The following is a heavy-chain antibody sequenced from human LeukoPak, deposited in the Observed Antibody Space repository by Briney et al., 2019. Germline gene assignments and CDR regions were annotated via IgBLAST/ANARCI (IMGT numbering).Heavy chain of an antibody. CDR1: GYTFTSYY. J-gene: IGHJ4*02. Sequence: SVKVSCKASGYTFTSYYMHWVRQAPGQGLEWMGGIIPIFGTANYAQKFQGRVTITADESTSTAYMELSSLRSEDTAVYYCARFRPGRAPFDYWGQGTLVTVSS. CDR3: ARFRPGRAPFDY. CDR2: IIPIFGTA. V-gene: IGHV1-69*13.